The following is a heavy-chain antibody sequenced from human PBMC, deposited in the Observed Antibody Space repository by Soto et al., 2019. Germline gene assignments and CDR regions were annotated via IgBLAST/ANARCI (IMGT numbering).Heavy chain of an antibody. CDR1: GLSVSMYG. V-gene: IGHV3-30*03. CDR2: ISEDGDNQ. D-gene: IGHD3-3*01. Sequence: QVRLVESGGGLVQPGRSLRLSCEASGLSVSMYGMHWVRQAPGKGLEWVAVISEDGDNQYYGDSVKGRCTISRDTSQNTLHLQLNSLRVEDTALYYCVRDMPYYVLWNGYSGIFDSWGQGTLVSVSS. CDR3: VRDMPYYVLWNGYSGIFDS. J-gene: IGHJ4*02.